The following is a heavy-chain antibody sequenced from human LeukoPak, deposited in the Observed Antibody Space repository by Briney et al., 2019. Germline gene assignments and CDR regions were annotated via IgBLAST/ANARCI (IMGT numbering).Heavy chain of an antibody. CDR3: AKVRSDY. V-gene: IGHV3-30*18. Sequence: GRSLRLSCAASGFTISSYGMHWVSQARGKGLEWVAVISYDGSNKYYADSVKGRFTISRDNSKNTLYLQMNSLRAEDTAVYYCAKVRSDYWGQGTLVTVSS. J-gene: IGHJ4*02. CDR2: ISYDGSNK. CDR1: GFTISSYG.